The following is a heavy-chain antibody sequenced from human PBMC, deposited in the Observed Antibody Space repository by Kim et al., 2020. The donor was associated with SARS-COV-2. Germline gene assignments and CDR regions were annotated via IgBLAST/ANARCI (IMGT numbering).Heavy chain of an antibody. CDR1: GFTFSSYG. CDR2: ISYDGSNK. D-gene: IGHD2-21*01. CDR3: AKAYVKRMVVIAYPWFDP. J-gene: IGHJ5*02. V-gene: IGHV3-30*18. Sequence: GGSLRLSCAASGFTFSSYGMHWVRQAPGKGLEWVAVISYDGSNKYYADSVKGRFTISRDNSKNTLYLQMNSLRAEDTAVYYCAKAYVKRMVVIAYPWFDPWGQGTLVTVSS.